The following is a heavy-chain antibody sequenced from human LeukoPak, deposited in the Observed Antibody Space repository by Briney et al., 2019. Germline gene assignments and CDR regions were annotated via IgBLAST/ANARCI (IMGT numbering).Heavy chain of an antibody. CDR1: GGSISSYY. CDR2: IYTSGST. V-gene: IGHV4-4*07. Sequence: PSETLSLTCTVSGGSISSYYWSWIRQPAGKGLEWIGRIYTSGSTNYNPSLKSRVTMSVDTSKNQFSLKLSSVTAADTAVYCCAREGGQIAAAGNFDYWGQGTLVTVSS. J-gene: IGHJ4*02. CDR3: AREGGQIAAAGNFDY. D-gene: IGHD6-13*01.